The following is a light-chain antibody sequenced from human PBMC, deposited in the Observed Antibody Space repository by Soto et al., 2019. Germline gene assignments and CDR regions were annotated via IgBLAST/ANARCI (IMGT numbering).Light chain of an antibody. V-gene: IGKV3-20*01. CDR1: QTVTSSY. J-gene: IGKJ4*01. Sequence: EIVLTQSPGTLSLSPGERATLSCRASQTVTSSYLAWYQQKPGQAPRLLVFGGSSRATGISDRFRGVGSGTSFTLTISRLEPEDSAVCYCQQYGSSPLTFGGGTKVEI. CDR2: GGS. CDR3: QQYGSSPLT.